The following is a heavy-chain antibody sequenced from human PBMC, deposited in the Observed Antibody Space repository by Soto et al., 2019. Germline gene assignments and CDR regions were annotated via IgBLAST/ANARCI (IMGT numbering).Heavy chain of an antibody. Sequence: ASETLSLTCAVSGGSISSSNWWSWVRQPPGKGLEWIGEIYHSGSTNYNPSLKSRATISVDKSKNQFSLKLSSVTAADTAVYYCARAAMGGSSWPFDYWGQGTLVTVSS. CDR2: IYHSGST. D-gene: IGHD6-13*01. J-gene: IGHJ4*02. CDR1: GGSISSSNW. V-gene: IGHV4-4*02. CDR3: ARAAMGGSSWPFDY.